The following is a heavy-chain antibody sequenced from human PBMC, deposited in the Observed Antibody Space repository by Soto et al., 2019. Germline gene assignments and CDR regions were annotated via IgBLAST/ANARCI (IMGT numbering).Heavy chain of an antibody. D-gene: IGHD3-9*01. V-gene: IGHV3-30*18. CDR3: AKIPGVLRYFDWLSGFDY. CDR1: GVTFSSYG. Sequence: GGSLRLSCAASGVTFSSYGMHWVRQAPGKGLEWVAVISYDGSNKYYADSVKGRFTISRDNSKNTLYLQMNSLRAEDTAVYYCAKIPGVLRYFDWLSGFDYWGQGTLVTVSS. J-gene: IGHJ4*02. CDR2: ISYDGSNK.